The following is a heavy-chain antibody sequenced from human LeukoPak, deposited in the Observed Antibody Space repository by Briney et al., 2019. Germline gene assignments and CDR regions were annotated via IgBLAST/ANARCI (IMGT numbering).Heavy chain of an antibody. Sequence: GASVKVSCKASGHTFTSYYMHWVRQAPGQGLEWMGIINPSGGSTSYAQKFQGRVTMTRDTSTSTVYMELSSLRSEDTAVYYCARGGLLWFGESDFDYWGQGTLVTVSS. CDR1: GHTFTSYY. J-gene: IGHJ4*02. CDR3: ARGGLLWFGESDFDY. V-gene: IGHV1-46*01. D-gene: IGHD3-10*01. CDR2: INPSGGST.